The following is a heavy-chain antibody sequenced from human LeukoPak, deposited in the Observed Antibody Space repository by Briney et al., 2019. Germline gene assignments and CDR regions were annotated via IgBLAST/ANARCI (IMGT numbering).Heavy chain of an antibody. CDR3: AKSSGIVVVPAAPGGAFDI. J-gene: IGHJ3*02. V-gene: IGHV3-9*01. D-gene: IGHD2-2*01. Sequence: SVRLSCAASGFTFDDYAMHWVRQAPGKGLEWVGGISWNSGSIGYADSVKGRFTISRDKAKNALYLQMNSMRAEDTALYYCAKSSGIVVVPAAPGGAFDIWGQGKTVT. CDR1: GFTFDDYA. CDR2: ISWNSGSI.